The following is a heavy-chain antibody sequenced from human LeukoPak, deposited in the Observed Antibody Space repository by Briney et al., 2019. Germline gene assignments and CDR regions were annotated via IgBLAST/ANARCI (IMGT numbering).Heavy chain of an antibody. V-gene: IGHV1-18*01. CDR3: ARESGDIVVVPAAMPSYYYYGMDV. CDR1: GYTFTSYG. J-gene: IGHJ6*02. D-gene: IGHD2-2*01. Sequence: ASVKVSCKASGYTFTSYGISWVRQAPGQGLGWMGWISAYNGNTNYAQKLQGRVTMTTDTSTSTAYMELRSLRSDDTAVYDCARESGDIVVVPAAMPSYYYYGMDVWGQGPTVTVSS. CDR2: ISAYNGNT.